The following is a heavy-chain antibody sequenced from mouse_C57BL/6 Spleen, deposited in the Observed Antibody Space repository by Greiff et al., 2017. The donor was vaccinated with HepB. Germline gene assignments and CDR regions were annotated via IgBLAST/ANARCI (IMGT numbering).Heavy chain of an antibody. Sequence: EVKLMESGPELVKPGASVKISCKASGYTFTDYYMNWVKQSHGKSLEWIGDINPNNGGTSYNQKFKGKATLTVDKSSSTAYMELRSLTSEDSAVYYCARRFSNIDYWGQGTTLTVSS. CDR1: GYTFTDYY. CDR2: INPNNGGT. J-gene: IGHJ2*01. D-gene: IGHD2-5*01. V-gene: IGHV1-26*01. CDR3: ARRFSNIDY.